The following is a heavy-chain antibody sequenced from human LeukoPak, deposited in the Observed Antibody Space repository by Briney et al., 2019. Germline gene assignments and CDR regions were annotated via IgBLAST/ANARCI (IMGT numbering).Heavy chain of an antibody. J-gene: IGHJ6*03. CDR3: ARGRVAARRGYYYMDV. CDR2: IIHTGST. CDR1: GGSFSGYY. D-gene: IGHD6-6*01. V-gene: IGHV4-34*01. Sequence: SETLSLTCAVYGGSFSGYYWSWIRQPPGKGLEWIGEIIHTGSTNYNPSLKSRVTISVDTAKNQFSLELSSVTAADTAVYYCARGRVAARRGYYYMDVWGKGTTVTVSS.